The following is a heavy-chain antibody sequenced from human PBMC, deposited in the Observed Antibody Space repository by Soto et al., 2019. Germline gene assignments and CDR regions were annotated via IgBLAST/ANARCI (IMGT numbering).Heavy chain of an antibody. Sequence: EVQLVESGGGVVQPGGSLRLSCTASGFTFNTHWMHWVRQAPGKGLVWVSGIDGSGRNTYYADSVKGRFTISRDNSKNTLSVQMDSLRVEDTALYYCAKDGGSVCSGGTCYFQAPDYWGQGTLVTVSS. J-gene: IGHJ4*02. CDR3: AKDGGSVCSGGTCYFQAPDY. D-gene: IGHD2-15*01. CDR1: GFTFNTHW. V-gene: IGHV3-23*04. CDR2: IDGSGRNT.